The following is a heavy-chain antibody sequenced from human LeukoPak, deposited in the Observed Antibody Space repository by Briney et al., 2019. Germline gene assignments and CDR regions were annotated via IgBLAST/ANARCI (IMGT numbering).Heavy chain of an antibody. CDR3: ARESNTYYYDSSGYFLDY. CDR2: ISSSSSYI. CDR1: GFTFSSYS. V-gene: IGHV3-21*01. Sequence: GGSLRLSCAASGFTFSSYSMNWVRQAPGKGLEWVSSISSSSSYIYYADSVKGRFTISRDNAKNSLYLQMNSLRAEDTAVYYCARESNTYYYDSSGYFLDYWGQGTLVTVSS. J-gene: IGHJ4*02. D-gene: IGHD3-22*01.